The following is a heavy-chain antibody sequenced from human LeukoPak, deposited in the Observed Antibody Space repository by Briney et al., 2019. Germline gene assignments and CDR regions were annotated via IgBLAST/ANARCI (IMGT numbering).Heavy chain of an antibody. V-gene: IGHV1-18*01. CDR2: ISAYNGNT. D-gene: IGHD3-16*02. Sequence: ASVKVSCKASGYTFTSYGISWVRQAPGQGLEWMGWISAYNGNTNNAQKLQGRVTMTTDTSTSTAYMELRSLRSDDTAVYYCARDRPDYDYVWGSYRYSFIDYWGQGTLVTVSS. J-gene: IGHJ4*02. CDR1: GYTFTSYG. CDR3: ARDRPDYDYVWGSYRYSFIDY.